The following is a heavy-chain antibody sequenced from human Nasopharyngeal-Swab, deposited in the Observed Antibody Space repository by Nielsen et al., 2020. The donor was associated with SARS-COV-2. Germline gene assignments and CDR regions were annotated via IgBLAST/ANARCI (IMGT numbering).Heavy chain of an antibody. D-gene: IGHD6-19*01. CDR3: ATSMAVAGTQPPLY. CDR2: FDPEDGET. CDR1: GYTLTELS. J-gene: IGHJ4*02. Sequence: ASVKVPCKVSGYTLTELSMHGVRQAPGKGLEWMGGFDPEDGETIYAQKFQGRVTMTEDTSTDTAYMELSSLRSEDTAVYYCATSMAVAGTQPPLYWGQGTLVTVSS. V-gene: IGHV1-24*01.